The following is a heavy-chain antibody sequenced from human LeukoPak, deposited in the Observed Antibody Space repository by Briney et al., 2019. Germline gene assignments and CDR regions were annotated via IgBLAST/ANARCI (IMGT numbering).Heavy chain of an antibody. Sequence: EASVKVSCKASGGTFSSYAISWVRQAPGQGLEWMGRIIPILGIANYAQKFQGRDTITADKSTSTAYMELSSLRSEDTAVYYCARDRRQGGHSYSHWGQGTLVTVSS. CDR2: IIPILGIA. CDR3: ARDRRQGGHSYSH. V-gene: IGHV1-69*04. CDR1: GGTFSSYA. J-gene: IGHJ4*02. D-gene: IGHD2-21*02.